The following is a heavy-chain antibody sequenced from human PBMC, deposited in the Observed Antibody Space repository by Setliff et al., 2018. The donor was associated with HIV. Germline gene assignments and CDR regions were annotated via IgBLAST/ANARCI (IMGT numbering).Heavy chain of an antibody. V-gene: IGHV4-4*09. CDR1: GDSISSYF. J-gene: IGHJ5*02. CDR2: RSTTGST. CDR3: ARDRHSSGLGSYGP. Sequence: SETLSLTCTASGDSISSYFWSWIRQSPGKGLEWIGFRSTTGSTNYNPSLRSRVTISVDTSKNQFSLRLTSVTAADTAVYFCARDRHSSGLGSYGPWGPGILVTVSS. D-gene: IGHD3-10*01.